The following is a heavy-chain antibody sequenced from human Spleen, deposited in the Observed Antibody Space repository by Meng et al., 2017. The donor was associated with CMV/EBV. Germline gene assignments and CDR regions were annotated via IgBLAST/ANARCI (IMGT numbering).Heavy chain of an antibody. V-gene: IGHV3-33*01. Sequence: GESLKISCGVSGFTFSGFGMHWVRQAPGKGLEWVAVIWNDGCKTYYADSVKGRFTISRDNSKNTVYLPMNSLRVEDTAVYYCARGAKSVIDYWGQGTLVTVSS. CDR2: IWNDGCKT. J-gene: IGHJ4*02. CDR3: ARGAKSVIDY. CDR1: GFTFSGFG. D-gene: IGHD4/OR15-4a*01.